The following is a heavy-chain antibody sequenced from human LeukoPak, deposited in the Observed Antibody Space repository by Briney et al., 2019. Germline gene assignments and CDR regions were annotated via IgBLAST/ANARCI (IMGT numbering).Heavy chain of an antibody. D-gene: IGHD4-17*01. CDR1: GGSFSLYC. V-gene: IGHV4-59*01. CDR3: ARGTRYGDFVNYFDF. Sequence: PSETLSLTCTVSGGSFSLYCWTWIRQPPGKGLEYIGYIYYSGSTNYNPSLKSRVTISVDTSNNEFSLKLSSVTAADTAVYYCARGTRYGDFVNYFDFWGQGALVTVSS. CDR2: IYYSGST. J-gene: IGHJ4*02.